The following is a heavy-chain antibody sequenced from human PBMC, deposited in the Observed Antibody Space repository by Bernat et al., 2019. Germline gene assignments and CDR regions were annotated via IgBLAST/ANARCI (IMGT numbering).Heavy chain of an antibody. Sequence: EVQLVESGGGLVKPGGSLTLSCAASGFTFNTAWMSWVRQAPGKGLEWVGRIKSKTDGGTTDYAAPVKGRFTISRDESKNTLYLQMNSLRTEDTAVYYCPTRGGGVLFYWGQGTLVTVSS. D-gene: IGHD3-16*01. CDR1: GFTFNTAW. CDR3: PTRGGGVLFY. CDR2: IKSKTDGGTT. J-gene: IGHJ4*02. V-gene: IGHV3-15*01.